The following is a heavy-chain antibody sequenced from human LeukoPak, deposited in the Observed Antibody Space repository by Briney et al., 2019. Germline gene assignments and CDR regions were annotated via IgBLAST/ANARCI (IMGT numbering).Heavy chain of an antibody. CDR2: ISISSSTI. Sequence: GGSLRLSCAASGFDFITYSMNWVRQAPGKGLEWISYISISSSTIYYADSVKGRFTISRDNSKNTLYLQMNSLRAEDTAVYYCAKVSSSSWYDANYYYYYMDVWGKGTTVTISS. J-gene: IGHJ6*03. V-gene: IGHV3-48*01. CDR1: GFDFITYS. D-gene: IGHD6-13*01. CDR3: AKVSSSSWYDANYYYYYMDV.